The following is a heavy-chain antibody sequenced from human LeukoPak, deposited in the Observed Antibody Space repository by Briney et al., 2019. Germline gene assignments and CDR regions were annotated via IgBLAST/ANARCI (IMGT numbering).Heavy chain of an antibody. Sequence: GGSLRLSCAASGFTFSSYGMSWVRQAPGHGLEWVSAISGSGGSTYYADSVKGRFTISRDNAKNSLYLQMNSLRADDTAVYYCAELGITMIGGVWGKGTTVTISS. V-gene: IGHV3-23*01. CDR2: ISGSGGST. J-gene: IGHJ6*04. D-gene: IGHD3-10*02. CDR3: AELGITMIGGV. CDR1: GFTFSSYG.